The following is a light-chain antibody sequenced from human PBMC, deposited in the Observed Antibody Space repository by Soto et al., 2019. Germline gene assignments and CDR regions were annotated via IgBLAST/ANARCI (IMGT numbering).Light chain of an antibody. V-gene: IGLV2-11*01. Sequence: QSALTQARSVSGSPGQSVTISCTGTSSDVGTYDYVSWYQQHPGEAPKLIIYDVSERPSGVPDRFSGSKSGNTASLTISGLQGEDEADYHCCSYAGSYSLVIFGGGTKVTVL. J-gene: IGLJ2*01. CDR3: CSYAGSYSLVI. CDR2: DVS. CDR1: SSDVGTYDY.